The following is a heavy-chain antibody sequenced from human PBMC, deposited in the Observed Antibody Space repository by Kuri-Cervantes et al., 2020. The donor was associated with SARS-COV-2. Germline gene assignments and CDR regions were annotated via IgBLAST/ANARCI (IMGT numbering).Heavy chain of an antibody. D-gene: IGHD2-2*03. J-gene: IGHJ4*02. Sequence: GGSLRLSCEVSGFLFSASAIHWVRQASGKGLEWVGRVRGKANNYTTAYAASVKGRLTISRDNAKNSLYLQVNSLRAEDMTVYYCVDCRWVDIVVVPAARGIYYFDYWGQGTLVTVSS. CDR2: VRGKANNYTT. V-gene: IGHV3-73*01. CDR3: VDCRWVDIVVVPAARGIYYFDY. CDR1: GFLFSASA.